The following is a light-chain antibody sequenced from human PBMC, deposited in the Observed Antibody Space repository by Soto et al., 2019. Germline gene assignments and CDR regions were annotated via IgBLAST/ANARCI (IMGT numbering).Light chain of an antibody. Sequence: QSVLTQPPSASGTPGQRVTISCSGSXSXIGTYYVYCYQQLPGTAPKLLIYRNNQRPSGVPARLSGSKSGTSASLVISGLRSEDEADYHCAAWDDSLTGVVFGGGTKLTVL. V-gene: IGLV1-47*01. CDR3: AAWDDSLTGVV. CDR2: RNN. J-gene: IGLJ2*01. CDR1: XSXIGTYY.